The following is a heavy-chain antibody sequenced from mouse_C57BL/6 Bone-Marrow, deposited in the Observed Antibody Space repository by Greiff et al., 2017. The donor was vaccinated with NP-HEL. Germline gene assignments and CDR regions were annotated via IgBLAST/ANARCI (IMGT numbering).Heavy chain of an antibody. CDR2: IWSGGST. V-gene: IGHV2-2*01. J-gene: IGHJ3*01. CDR3: ARGDGNSFAY. Sequence: QVHVKQSGPGLVQPSQSLSITCTVSGFSLTSYGVHWVRQSPGKGLEWLGVIWSGGSTDYNAAFISRLSISKDNSKSQVFFKMNSLQADDTAIYYCARGDGNSFAYWGQGTLVTVSA. CDR1: GFSLTSYG. D-gene: IGHD2-1*01.